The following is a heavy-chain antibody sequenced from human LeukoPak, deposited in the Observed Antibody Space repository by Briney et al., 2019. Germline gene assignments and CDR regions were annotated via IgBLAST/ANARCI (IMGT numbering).Heavy chain of an antibody. J-gene: IGHJ3*02. D-gene: IGHD6-6*01. CDR3: ARGATSASLAARHDAFDI. V-gene: IGHV1-69*04. CDR1: GGTFSSYA. CDR2: IIPILGIA. Sequence: VASVKVSCKASGGTFSSYAISWVRQAPGQGLEWMGRIIPILGIANYAQKFQGRVTITADKSTSTAYMELSSLISEDTAVYYCARGATSASLAARHDAFDIWGQGTMVTVSS.